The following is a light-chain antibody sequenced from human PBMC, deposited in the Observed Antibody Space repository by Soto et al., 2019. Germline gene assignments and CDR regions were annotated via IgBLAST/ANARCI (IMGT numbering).Light chain of an antibody. J-gene: IGKJ2*01. Sequence: DVVMTQSPLSLPVTLGQPASISCRSSQGLVFSDGNTYLRWLQQRPGQSPRRLIYTVPNRESGVSDRVSGSGSGTDFTLKISRVEAEDVGVYDCMQGTFWPNTFDKGTKLPI. V-gene: IGKV2-30*01. CDR2: TVP. CDR1: QGLVFSDGNTY. CDR3: MQGTFWPNT.